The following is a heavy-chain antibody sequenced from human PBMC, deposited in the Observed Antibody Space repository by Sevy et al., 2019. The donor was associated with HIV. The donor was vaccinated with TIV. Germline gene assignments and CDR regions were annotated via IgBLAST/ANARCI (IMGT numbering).Heavy chain of an antibody. V-gene: IGHV5-51*01. CDR2: IYPGDSDT. Sequence: GESLKISCKGSGYSFTSYWIGWVRQMPGKGLEWMGIIYPGDSDTRYSPSFQGRVTISADKSISTAYLQWGSLKASDTAMYYCATSAYSGYDGAIAAAGNDAFDIWGQGTMVTVSS. J-gene: IGHJ3*02. D-gene: IGHD5-12*01. CDR3: ATSAYSGYDGAIAAAGNDAFDI. CDR1: GYSFTSYW.